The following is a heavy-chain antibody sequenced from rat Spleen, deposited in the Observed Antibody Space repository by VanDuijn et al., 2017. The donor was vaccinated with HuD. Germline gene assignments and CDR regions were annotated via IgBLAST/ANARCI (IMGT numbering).Heavy chain of an antibody. V-gene: IGHV5-29*01. J-gene: IGHJ4*01. CDR2: ISSDGSTT. Sequence: EVQMVESGGGLVQPGRSLKLSCAASGFAFSDFFMAWVRQAPAKGLEWVATISSDGSTTYYPDSVKGRFTISRDNAKSTLYLQMNSLRSEDTATYYCARHNSGYGVMDAWGQGASVTVSS. CDR1: GFAFSDFF. D-gene: IGHD4-3*01. CDR3: ARHNSGYGVMDA.